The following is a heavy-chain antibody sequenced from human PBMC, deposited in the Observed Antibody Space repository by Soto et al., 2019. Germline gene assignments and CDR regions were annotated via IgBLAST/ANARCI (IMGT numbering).Heavy chain of an antibody. V-gene: IGHV5-51*01. CDR1: GYSFTSYW. CDR2: IYPGDSDT. J-gene: IGHJ3*02. CDR3: ATLWGDYDERDAFDI. D-gene: IGHD4-17*01. Sequence: GESLKISCKGSGYSFTSYWIGWVRQMPGKGLEWMGIIYPGDSDTRYSPSFQGQVTISAAKSISTAYRQWSSLKASDIAMYYCATLWGDYDERDAFDIWGQGTMVTVSS.